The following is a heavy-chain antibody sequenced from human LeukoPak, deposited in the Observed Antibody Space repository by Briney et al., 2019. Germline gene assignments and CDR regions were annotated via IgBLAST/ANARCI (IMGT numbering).Heavy chain of an antibody. D-gene: IGHD3-22*01. CDR2: ISGGGGST. CDR3: ARPMVVVVRDAFDI. J-gene: IGHJ3*02. CDR1: GFTFSSYA. V-gene: IGHV3-23*01. Sequence: GGSLRLSSAASGFTFSSYAMNWVRQAPGKGLEWVSSISGGGGSTYYADSVKGRLTISRDNSKNTLYLQTNSLRAEDTAVYYCARPMVVVVRDAFDIRGQGTMVTVSS.